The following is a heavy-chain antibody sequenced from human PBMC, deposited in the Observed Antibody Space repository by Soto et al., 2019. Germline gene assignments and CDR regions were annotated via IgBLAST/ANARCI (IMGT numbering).Heavy chain of an antibody. CDR2: IYYSGST. Sequence: PXGTLSLTCTVSGGSISSGGYYWSWIREHPGKGLEWIGYIYYSGSTYYNPSLKSRVTISVDTSKNQFSLKLSSVTAADTAVYYCASSRGDYGNWFDPWGQGTLVTVSS. CDR3: ASSRGDYGNWFDP. V-gene: IGHV4-31*03. CDR1: GGSISSGGYY. J-gene: IGHJ5*02. D-gene: IGHD4-17*01.